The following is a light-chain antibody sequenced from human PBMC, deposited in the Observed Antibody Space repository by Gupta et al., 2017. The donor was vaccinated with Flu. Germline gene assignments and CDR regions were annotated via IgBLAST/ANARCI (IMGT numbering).Light chain of an antibody. Sequence: GVTNSGGRSVHWYRHKPGQAPVLVVYDDSDRPSGIPERMSGSRSGNPATLTISRVEAGDEADYYCQVCNSGSDVVFGGGTKLTVL. V-gene: IGLV3-21*02. CDR1: NSGGRS. CDR2: DDS. J-gene: IGLJ2*01. CDR3: QVCNSGSDVV.